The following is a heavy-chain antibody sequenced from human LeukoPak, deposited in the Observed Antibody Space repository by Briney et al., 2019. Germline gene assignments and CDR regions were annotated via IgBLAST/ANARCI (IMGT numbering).Heavy chain of an antibody. V-gene: IGHV4-59*01. CDR1: GGSISSYY. Sequence: PSETLSLTCTVSGGSISSYYWSWIRQPPGKGLEWIGYIYYSGSTNYNPSLKSRVTISVDTSKNQFSLKLSSVTAADTAVYYCARGDGYGSYYSNYWGQGTLVTVSS. CDR3: ARGDGYGSYYSNY. CDR2: IYYSGST. J-gene: IGHJ4*02. D-gene: IGHD5-24*01.